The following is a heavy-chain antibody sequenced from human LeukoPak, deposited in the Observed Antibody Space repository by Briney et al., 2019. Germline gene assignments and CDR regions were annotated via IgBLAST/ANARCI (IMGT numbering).Heavy chain of an antibody. CDR2: TRNKANSYTT. D-gene: IGHD3-22*01. CDR1: GFTFSDHY. Sequence: PGGSLRLSCAASGFTFSDHYMDWVRQAPGKGLEWVGRTRNKANSYTTEYAASVKGRFTISRDDSKNSLYLQMNSLKTEDTAVHYCARAYDSSGYYYFFDYWGQGTLVTVSS. CDR3: ARAYDSSGYYYFFDY. V-gene: IGHV3-72*01. J-gene: IGHJ4*02.